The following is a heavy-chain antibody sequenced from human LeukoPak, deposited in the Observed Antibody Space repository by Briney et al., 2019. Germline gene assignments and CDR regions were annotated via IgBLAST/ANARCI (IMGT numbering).Heavy chain of an antibody. V-gene: IGHV1-69*04. J-gene: IGHJ4*02. D-gene: IGHD2-15*01. CDR2: IIPIFGIA. Sequence: ASVNVSCKASGGTLSSYAISWVRQAPGQGLECMERIIPIFGIANYAQKFQGRVTITADKSTSTAYMELSSLRSEDTAVYYCASEGHCSGGSCYGGYWGQGTLVTVSS. CDR3: ASEGHCSGGSCYGGY. CDR1: GGTLSSYA.